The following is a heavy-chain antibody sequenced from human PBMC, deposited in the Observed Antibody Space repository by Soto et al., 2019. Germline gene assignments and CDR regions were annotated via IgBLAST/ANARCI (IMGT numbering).Heavy chain of an antibody. D-gene: IGHD3-22*01. J-gene: IGHJ4*02. V-gene: IGHV3-11*01. Sequence: RLSCAASGFTFSDYYMSWIRQAPGKGLEWVSYITSTGSTKYYADSVKGRFTISRDNAKNSLYLQMNSLRAEDTAVYYCAKELHYFDSSGYYYGASFDYCGEGTLVTLSS. CDR1: GFTFSDYY. CDR3: AKELHYFDSSGYYYGASFDY. CDR2: ITSTGSTK.